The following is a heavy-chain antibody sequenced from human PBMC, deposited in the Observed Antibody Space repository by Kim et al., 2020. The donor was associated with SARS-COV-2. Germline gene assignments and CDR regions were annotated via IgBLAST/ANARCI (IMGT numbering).Heavy chain of an antibody. CDR3: AANYCSGGSCYYFDY. D-gene: IGHD2-15*01. CDR2: INHSGST. CDR1: GGSFSGYY. J-gene: IGHJ4*02. Sequence: SETLSLTCAVYGGSFSGYYWSWIRQPPGKGLEWIGEINHSGSTNYNPSLKSRVTISVDTSKNQFSLKLSSVTAADTAVYYCAANYCSGGSCYYFDYWGQG. V-gene: IGHV4-34*01.